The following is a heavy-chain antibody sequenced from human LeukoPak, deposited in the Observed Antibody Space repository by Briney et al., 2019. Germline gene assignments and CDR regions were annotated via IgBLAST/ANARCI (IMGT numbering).Heavy chain of an antibody. CDR2: IYTSGST. J-gene: IGHJ4*02. Sequence: SETLSLTCTVSGGSISSGSYYWSWIRQPAGKGLEWIGRIYTSGSTNYNPSLKSRVTISVDTSKNQFSLKLSSVTAADTAVYYCARVGSSGLDYWGQGTLVTVSS. CDR3: ARVGSSGLDY. CDR1: GGSISSGSYY. D-gene: IGHD6-6*01. V-gene: IGHV4-61*02.